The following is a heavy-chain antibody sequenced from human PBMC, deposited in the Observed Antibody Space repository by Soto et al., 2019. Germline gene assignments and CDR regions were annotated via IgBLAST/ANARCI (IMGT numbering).Heavy chain of an antibody. Sequence: PGESLRISCNGSGCRFTSYWISWVRQRPGKGLEWMGRIDPSDLHTTYSPSFQGHVTISADRSISTAYLQWTSLTASDSAMYYCARPLAVTTSYYYGMDVWGQGTTVTVSS. CDR1: GCRFTSYW. V-gene: IGHV5-10-1*01. D-gene: IGHD4-17*01. J-gene: IGHJ6*02. CDR3: ARPLAVTTSYYYGMDV. CDR2: IDPSDLHT.